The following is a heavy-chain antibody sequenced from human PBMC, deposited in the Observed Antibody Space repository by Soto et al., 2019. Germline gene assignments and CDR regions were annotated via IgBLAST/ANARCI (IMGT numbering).Heavy chain of an antibody. CDR2: ISYDGSNK. CDR3: ARGYYDFWSGYNDYGMDV. J-gene: IGHJ6*02. V-gene: IGHV3-30-3*01. CDR1: GFTFSSYA. Sequence: QVQLVESGGGVVQPGRSLRLSCAASGFTFSSYAMHWVRQAPGKGLEWVAVISYDGSNKYYADSVKGRFTISRDNSKNPLYLKMNSPRAEDTAVYYCARGYYDFWSGYNDYGMDVWGQGTTVTVSS. D-gene: IGHD3-3*01.